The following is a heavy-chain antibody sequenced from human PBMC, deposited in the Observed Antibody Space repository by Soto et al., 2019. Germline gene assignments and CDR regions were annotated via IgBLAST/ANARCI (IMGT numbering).Heavy chain of an antibody. CDR3: ARAISYSGYDNWFDP. J-gene: IGHJ5*02. D-gene: IGHD5-12*01. V-gene: IGHV5-51*01. CDR1: GYSFTSYW. CDR2: IYPGDSDT. Sequence: PGESLKISCKGSGYSFTSYWIGWVRQMPGKGLEWMGIIYPGDSDTRYSPSFQGQVTISADKSISTAYLQWSSLKASDTAMYYCARAISYSGYDNWFDPWGQGTLVTVSS.